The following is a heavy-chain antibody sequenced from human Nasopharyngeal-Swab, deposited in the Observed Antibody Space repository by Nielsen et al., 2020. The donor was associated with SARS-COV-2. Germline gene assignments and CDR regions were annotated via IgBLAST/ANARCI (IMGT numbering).Heavy chain of an antibody. CDR2: ISSSSSYI. CDR1: GFTFSSYS. D-gene: IGHD6-6*01. Sequence: GGSLRLSCAASGFTFSSYSMNWVRQAPGKGLEWVSSISSSSSYIYYADSVKGRFTISRDNAKNSLYLQMNSLRAEDTAVYYCASGKMEYSSSSPVYYYYGMDVWGQGTTVTVSS. CDR3: ASGKMEYSSSSPVYYYYGMDV. J-gene: IGHJ6*02. V-gene: IGHV3-21*01.